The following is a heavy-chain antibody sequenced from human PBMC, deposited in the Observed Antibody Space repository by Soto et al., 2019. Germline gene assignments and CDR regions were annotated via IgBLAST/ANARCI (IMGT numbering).Heavy chain of an antibody. Sequence: SETLSLTCTVSGGSISSDYWTWIRQPPGKGLEWIGYIYYSGSTNYNPSLKSRVTISVDTSKNQFSLKLSSVTAADTAVYYCARLLTGDLYYFDYWGQGTLVTVSS. V-gene: IGHV4-59*01. J-gene: IGHJ4*02. D-gene: IGHD7-27*01. CDR2: IYYSGST. CDR1: GGSISSDY. CDR3: ARLLTGDLYYFDY.